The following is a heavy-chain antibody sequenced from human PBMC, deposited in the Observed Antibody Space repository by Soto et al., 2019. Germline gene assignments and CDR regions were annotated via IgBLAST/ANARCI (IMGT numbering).Heavy chain of an antibody. CDR1: GGSISSGGYY. D-gene: IGHD3-22*01. J-gene: IGHJ4*02. CDR3: ARCLYDYDSSGYYSFDY. CDR2: IYYSGST. Sequence: SETLSLTCTVSGGSISSGGYYWSWIRQHTGKGLEWIGYIYYSGSTNYNPSLKRRVTISVDTSKNQFSLKLSSVTAAAAAVYYCARCLYDYDSSGYYSFDYWGQGTLVTVSS. V-gene: IGHV4-61*08.